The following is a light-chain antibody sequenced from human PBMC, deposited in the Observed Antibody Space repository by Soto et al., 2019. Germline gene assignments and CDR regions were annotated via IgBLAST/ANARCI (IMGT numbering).Light chain of an antibody. V-gene: IGLV2-14*03. CDR2: EVS. CDR3: SSFTTSSSLVV. Sequence: QSALTQPASVSGSPGQSITISCTGTSSEIGGYNFVSWYQQHPGRAPKLIIYEVSNRPSGVSDRFSGSKSGNTASLTISGLQTEDEADYYCSSFTTSSSLVVFGGGTKLTVL. CDR1: SSEIGGYNF. J-gene: IGLJ2*01.